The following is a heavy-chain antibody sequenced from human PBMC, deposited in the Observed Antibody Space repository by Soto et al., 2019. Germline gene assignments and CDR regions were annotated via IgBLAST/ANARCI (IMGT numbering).Heavy chain of an antibody. CDR2: IIPIFGTA. J-gene: IGHJ3*02. V-gene: IGHV1-69*06. CDR1: GGTFSSYA. D-gene: IGHD3-22*01. CDR3: AREGVVVITPESSYDAFDI. Sequence: SVKVSCKASGGTFSSYAISWVRQAPGQGLEWMGGIIPIFGTANYAQKFQGRVTITADKSTSTAYMERSSLRAEDTAVYYCAREGVVVITPESSYDAFDIWGQGTMVTVSS.